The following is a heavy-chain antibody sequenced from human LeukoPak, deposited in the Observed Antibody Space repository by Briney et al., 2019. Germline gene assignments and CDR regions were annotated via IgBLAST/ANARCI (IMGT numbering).Heavy chain of an antibody. V-gene: IGHV3-64D*06. Sequence: GGSLRLSCSVSGFTFSTYVMHWVRQAPGKGLEYVSAISSNGDNTYYADPVKGRFTIPRDNSKNTLYLQMSSLRADDTAVYYCVRGTGYWGQGTLVTVSS. J-gene: IGHJ4*02. CDR3: VRGTGY. CDR2: ISSNGDNT. CDR1: GFTFSTYV.